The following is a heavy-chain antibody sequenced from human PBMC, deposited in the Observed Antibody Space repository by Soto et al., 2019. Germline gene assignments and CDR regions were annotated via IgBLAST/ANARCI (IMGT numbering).Heavy chain of an antibody. CDR1: GGSISSSSYY. CDR3: ARQNLIAVAGQFDY. V-gene: IGHV4-39*01. J-gene: IGHJ4*02. Sequence: ASEILSLTCTVSGGSISSSSYYWAWIRQPPGKGLEWIGSIYYSGSTYYNPSLKSRVTISVDTSKNQFSLKLSSVTAADTAVYYSARQNLIAVAGQFDYWGQGTLVTVSS. CDR2: IYYSGST. D-gene: IGHD6-19*01.